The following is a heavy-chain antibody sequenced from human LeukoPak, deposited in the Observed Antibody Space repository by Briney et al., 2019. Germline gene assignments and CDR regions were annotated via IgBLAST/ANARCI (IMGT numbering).Heavy chain of an antibody. V-gene: IGHV4-34*01. CDR2: INPSGST. D-gene: IGHD2-21*02. CDR1: GGSISSYY. Sequence: SETLSLTCTVSGGSISSYYWSWIRQPPGKGLEWIGEINPSGSTNYNPSLKSRVTISVDTSKNQFSLKLSSVTAADTAVYYCARASGGSHIVVVTAMGVWFDPWGQGTLVTVSS. CDR3: ARASGGSHIVVVTAMGVWFDP. J-gene: IGHJ5*02.